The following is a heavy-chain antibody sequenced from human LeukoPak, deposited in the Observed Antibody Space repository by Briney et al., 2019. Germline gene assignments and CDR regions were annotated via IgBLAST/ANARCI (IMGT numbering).Heavy chain of an antibody. V-gene: IGHV3-30*18. Sequence: QAGGSLRLSCAASGFIFSSYGMHWVRQAPGKGLEWVALISYDGNIKFYGDSVKGRFTISRDNSKNTLYLQMNSLRAEDTAVYYCAKDVGIAVAGTHLDYWGQGTLVTVSS. CDR1: GFIFSSYG. J-gene: IGHJ4*02. D-gene: IGHD6-19*01. CDR2: ISYDGNIK. CDR3: AKDVGIAVAGTHLDY.